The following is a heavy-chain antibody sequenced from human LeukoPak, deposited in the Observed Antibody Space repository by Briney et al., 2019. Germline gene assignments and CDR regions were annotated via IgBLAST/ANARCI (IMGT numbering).Heavy chain of an antibody. Sequence: ASVKVSCKASGYTSTGYYMHWVRQAPGQGLEWMGWINPNSGGTNYAQKFQGRVTMTRDTSISTAYMELSRLRSDDTAVYYCVRERRSISFDYWGQRTVVTVSS. CDR1: GYTSTGYY. CDR2: INPNSGGT. V-gene: IGHV1-2*02. CDR3: VRERRSISFDY. J-gene: IGHJ4*02.